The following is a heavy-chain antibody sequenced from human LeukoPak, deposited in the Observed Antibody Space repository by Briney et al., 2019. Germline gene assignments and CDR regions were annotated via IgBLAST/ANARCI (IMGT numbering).Heavy chain of an antibody. D-gene: IGHD2-2*01. CDR1: GYTFTGYY. Sequence: ASVKVSCKASGYTFTGYYMHWVRQAPGQGLEWMGWINPNSGGTNYAQKFQGRVTMTRDTSLSTAYMELSRLRSDDTAVYYCATDHCTRTNCYEDYYHGMDVWGQGTTVTVSS. CDR2: INPNSGGT. J-gene: IGHJ6*02. CDR3: ATDHCTRTNCYEDYYHGMDV. V-gene: IGHV1-2*02.